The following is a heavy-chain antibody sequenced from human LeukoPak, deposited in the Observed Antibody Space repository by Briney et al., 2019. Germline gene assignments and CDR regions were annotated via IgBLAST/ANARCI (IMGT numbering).Heavy chain of an antibody. D-gene: IGHD4-17*01. CDR3: ARPTTVTTKWYFDL. CDR2: FDPEDGET. V-gene: IGHV1-24*01. Sequence: GASVKVSCKVSGYTLTELSMHWVRQAPGKGLEWMGGFDPEDGETIYAQKFQGRVTMTEDTSTDTAYMELSSLKSEDTAVYYCARPTTVTTKWYFDLWGRGTLVTVSS. J-gene: IGHJ2*01. CDR1: GYTLTELS.